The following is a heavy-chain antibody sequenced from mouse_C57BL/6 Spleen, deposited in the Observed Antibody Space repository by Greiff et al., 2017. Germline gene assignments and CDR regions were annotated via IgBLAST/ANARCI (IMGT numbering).Heavy chain of an antibody. J-gene: IGHJ1*03. CDR1: GFTFSSYA. CDR2: ISDGGSYT. V-gene: IGHV5-4*01. CDR3: ARDRGTVVAYWYFDV. Sequence: EVQGVESGGGLVKPGGSLKLSCAASGFTFSSYAMSWVRQTPEKRLEWVATISDGGSYTYYPDNVKGRFTISRDNAKNNLYLQMSHLKSEDTAMYYCARDRGTVVAYWYFDVWGTGTTVTVSS. D-gene: IGHD1-1*01.